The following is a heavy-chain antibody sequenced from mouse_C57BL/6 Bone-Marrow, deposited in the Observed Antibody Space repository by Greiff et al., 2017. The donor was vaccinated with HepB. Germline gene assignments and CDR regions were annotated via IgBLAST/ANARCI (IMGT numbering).Heavy chain of an antibody. CDR2: IDPENGDT. CDR1: GFNIKDDY. CDR3: TTDDGYLAWFAY. D-gene: IGHD2-3*01. Sequence: EVQRVESGAELVRPGASVKLSCTASGFNIKDDYMHWVKQRPEQGLEWIGWIDPENGDTEYASKFQGKATITADTSSNTAYLQLSSLTSEDTAVYYCTTDDGYLAWFAYWGQGTLVTVSA. V-gene: IGHV14-4*01. J-gene: IGHJ3*01.